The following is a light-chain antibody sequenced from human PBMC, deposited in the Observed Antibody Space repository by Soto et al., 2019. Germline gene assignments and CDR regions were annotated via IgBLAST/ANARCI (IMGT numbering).Light chain of an antibody. Sequence: QSALTQPASVSGSPGQSITISCTGTRGDVGGYNFVSWYQQHPGKAPKLLIYNVSNRPSGVSSRFSDSRSGNTASLTISGLQAEVEADYYCSSYSSSSTPYLFGSGTKLTVL. CDR2: NVS. J-gene: IGLJ1*01. CDR1: RGDVGGYNF. V-gene: IGLV2-14*01. CDR3: SSYSSSSTPYL.